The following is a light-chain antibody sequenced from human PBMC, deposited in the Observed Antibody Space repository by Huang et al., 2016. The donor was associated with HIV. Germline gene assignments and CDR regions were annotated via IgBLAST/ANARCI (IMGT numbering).Light chain of an antibody. CDR3: QQLNGYPIT. J-gene: IGKJ5*01. CDR2: GAS. CDR1: HDINNN. Sequence: IQLTQSPPSLSASVGDRVVIACRATHDINNNLAWFQQKPGKAPRLLIYGASIVQSGVPSRFSGSASGTHFALIINDLQPDDFAIYYCQQLNGYPITFGQGTR. V-gene: IGKV1-9*01.